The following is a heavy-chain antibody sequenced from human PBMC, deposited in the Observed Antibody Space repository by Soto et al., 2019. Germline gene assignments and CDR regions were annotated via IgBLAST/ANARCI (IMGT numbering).Heavy chain of an antibody. D-gene: IGHD2-15*01. J-gene: IGHJ4*02. CDR3: AKDDTSVVVAATLGY. V-gene: IGHV3-33*06. Sequence: PGGSLRLSCAASGFTFSSYGMHWVRQAPGKGLEWVAVIWYDGSNKYYADSVKGRFTISRDNSKNTLYLQMNSLRAEDTAVYYCAKDDTSVVVAATLGYWGQGTLVTVSS. CDR2: IWYDGSNK. CDR1: GFTFSSYG.